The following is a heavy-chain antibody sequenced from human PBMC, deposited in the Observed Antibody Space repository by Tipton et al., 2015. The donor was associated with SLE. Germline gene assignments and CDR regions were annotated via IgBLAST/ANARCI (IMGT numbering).Heavy chain of an antibody. J-gene: IGHJ2*01. Sequence: GSLRLSCTVSGGSISSSSYYWGWIRQPPGKGLEWIGSIYYSGSTYYNPSLKSRVTISVDTSKNQFSLKLSSVTAADTAVYYCARYASIYYDFWSGYYTHWYFDLWGRGTLVTVSS. CDR3: ARYASIYYDFWSGYYTHWYFDL. CDR2: IYYSGST. D-gene: IGHD3-3*01. V-gene: IGHV4-39*01. CDR1: GGSISSSSYY.